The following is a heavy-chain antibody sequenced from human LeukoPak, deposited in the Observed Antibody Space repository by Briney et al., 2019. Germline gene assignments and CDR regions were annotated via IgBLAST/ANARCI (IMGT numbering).Heavy chain of an antibody. CDR1: GFTFADYG. Sequence: GGSLRLSCAASGFTFADYGMSWVRQAPGKGLEWVSGITGNGGSVGYADAMKGRFTVSRDNAKNSLYLQMNSLRAEDTAVYYCAKDLVSDFWSGSDNDAFDIWGQGTMVTVSS. CDR2: ITGNGGSV. D-gene: IGHD3-3*01. CDR3: AKDLVSDFWSGSDNDAFDI. V-gene: IGHV3-20*04. J-gene: IGHJ3*02.